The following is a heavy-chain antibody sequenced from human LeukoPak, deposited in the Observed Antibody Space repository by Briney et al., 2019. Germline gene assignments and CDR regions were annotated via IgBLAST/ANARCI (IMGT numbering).Heavy chain of an antibody. CDR1: GDSVSSNSAA. CDR2: TYYRSKWYN. D-gene: IGHD5-12*01. Sequence: SQTLSLTCAISGDSVSSNSAAWSWIRQSPSRGLEWLGRTYYRSKWYNDYAVSVKSRITINPDASKNQFSLQLNSVTPEDTAVYYCAREVVATKISDYWGQGTLVTVSS. CDR3: AREVVATKISDY. J-gene: IGHJ4*02. V-gene: IGHV6-1*01.